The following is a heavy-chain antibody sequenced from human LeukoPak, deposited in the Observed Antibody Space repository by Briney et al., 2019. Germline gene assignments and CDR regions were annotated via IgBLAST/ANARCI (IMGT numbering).Heavy chain of an antibody. V-gene: IGHV4-61*01. CDR3: ARVSLGAHFDY. CDR2: IYYSGST. CDR1: GGSVSSGSYY. Sequence: SETLSLTCTVPGGSVSSGSYYWSWIRQPPGKGLEWIGYIYYSGSTNYNPSLKSRVTISVDTSKNQFSLKLSSVTAADTAVYYCARVSLGAHFDYWGQGTLVTVSS. J-gene: IGHJ4*02.